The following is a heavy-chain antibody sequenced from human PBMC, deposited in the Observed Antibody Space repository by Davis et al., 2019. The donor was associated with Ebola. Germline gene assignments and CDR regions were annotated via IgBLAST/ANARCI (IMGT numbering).Heavy chain of an antibody. V-gene: IGHV3-66*04. D-gene: IGHD4-17*01. CDR3: TRHVSGDFWYFDL. Sequence: GGSLRLSCVASGFTFSNAWMAWVRQAPGKGLEWVSVIYRDGRTYYADSVKGRFTISRDNSKNTLYLQMNSLRAEDTAVYYCTRHVSGDFWYFDLWGRGTLVTVSS. CDR2: IYRDGRT. CDR1: GFTFSNAW. J-gene: IGHJ2*01.